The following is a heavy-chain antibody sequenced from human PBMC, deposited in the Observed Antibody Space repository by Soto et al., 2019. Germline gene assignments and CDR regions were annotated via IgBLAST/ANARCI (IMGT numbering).Heavy chain of an antibody. D-gene: IGHD2-2*01. CDR2: IDSSGRYI. V-gene: IGHV3-21*01. Sequence: GGSLRLSCGASGFTFSGSDMHWVRQAPGKGPGWVSSIDSSGRYIYYAASVQGRFTISRDNAKNSLYLQRNSLRVEDTALYFCARDESAGSSTSNWGQGTLVTVSS. J-gene: IGHJ4*02. CDR1: GFTFSGSD. CDR3: ARDESAGSSTSN.